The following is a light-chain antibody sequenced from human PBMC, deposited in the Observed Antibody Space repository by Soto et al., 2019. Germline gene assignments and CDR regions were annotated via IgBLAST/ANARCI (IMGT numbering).Light chain of an antibody. J-gene: IGLJ1*01. V-gene: IGLV2-8*01. CDR1: SSDVGGYNY. Sequence: QSVLTQPPSASGSPGQSVTISCTGTSSDVGGYNYVSWYQQHPGKAPKLMIYEVSKRPSGVPDRFSGSKSGNTASLTVSGLAAEDEADYYCSSYAGSNNLYVFGTGTKLTVL. CDR3: SSYAGSNNLYV. CDR2: EVS.